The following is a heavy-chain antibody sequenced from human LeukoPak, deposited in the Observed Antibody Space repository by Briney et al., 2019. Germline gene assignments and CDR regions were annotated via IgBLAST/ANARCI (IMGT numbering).Heavy chain of an antibody. CDR1: GYSISSGYY. CDR3: ARLLGNYDFWSGYYSNWFDP. D-gene: IGHD3-3*01. J-gene: IGHJ5*02. CDR2: IYHSGST. V-gene: IGHV4-38-2*01. Sequence: SETLSLTCAVSGYSISSGYYWGWIRQPPGQGLEWIGSIYHSGSTYYNPSLKSRVTISVDTSKNQFSLKLSSVTAADTAVYYCARLLGNYDFWSGYYSNWFDPWGQGTLVAVSS.